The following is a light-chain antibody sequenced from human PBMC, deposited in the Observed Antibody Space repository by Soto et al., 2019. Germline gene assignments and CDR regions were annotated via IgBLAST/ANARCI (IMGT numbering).Light chain of an antibody. CDR3: QKYNSAPLT. V-gene: IGKV1-27*01. CDR2: AAS. Sequence: DIQMTQSPSSLSASVGDRVTITCRASRDISHFLAWYQQKPGKVPKLLIYAASLLQSGVPSRFSGTGSGTDFTLTISSLQPEDVANYYCQKYNSAPLTFGGGTKV. J-gene: IGKJ4*01. CDR1: RDISHF.